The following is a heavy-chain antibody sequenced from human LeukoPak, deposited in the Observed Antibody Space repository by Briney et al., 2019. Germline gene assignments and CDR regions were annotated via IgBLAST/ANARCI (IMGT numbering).Heavy chain of an antibody. CDR1: GFTFRSYS. CDR3: ARDLKVVPNYYYYYMDV. CDR2: ICSSCSTI. J-gene: IGHJ6*03. V-gene: IGHV3-48*01. D-gene: IGHD2-2*01. Sequence: GGSLRLSCAASGFTFRSYSMNWVRRSPGKGLEWVSYICSSCSTIYYPDSVKGRFTISRDYSKNSLYLQLNSLRAEDTAVYYCARDLKVVPNYYYYYMDVWGKGTTVTVSS.